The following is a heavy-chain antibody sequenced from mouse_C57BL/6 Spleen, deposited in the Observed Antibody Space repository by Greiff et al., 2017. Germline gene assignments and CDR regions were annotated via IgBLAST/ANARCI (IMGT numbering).Heavy chain of an antibody. V-gene: IGHV1-54*01. CDR3: ERNYDYDAYFDY. Sequence: QVQLQQSGAELVRPGTSVKVSCKASGYAFTNYLIEWVKQRPGQGLEWIGVINPGSGGTNYNEKFKGKATLTADKSSSTAYMQRSSLTSEDSAVYFCERNYDYDAYFDYWGQGTTLTVSS. CDR1: GYAFTNYL. D-gene: IGHD2-4*01. J-gene: IGHJ2*01. CDR2: INPGSGGT.